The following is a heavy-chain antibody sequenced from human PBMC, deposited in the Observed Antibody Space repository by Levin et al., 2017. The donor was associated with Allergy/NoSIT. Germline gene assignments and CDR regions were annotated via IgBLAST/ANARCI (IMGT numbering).Heavy chain of an antibody. CDR3: AKTAILWFGELSMFDY. J-gene: IGHJ4*02. CDR1: GFTFSSYA. CDR2: ISGSGGST. Sequence: ETLSLTCAASGFTFSSYAMSWVRQAPGKGLEWVSAISGSGGSTHYADSVKGRFTISRDNSKNTLYLQMNSLRAEDTAVYYCAKTAILWFGELSMFDYWGQGTLVTVSS. V-gene: IGHV3-23*01. D-gene: IGHD3-10*01.